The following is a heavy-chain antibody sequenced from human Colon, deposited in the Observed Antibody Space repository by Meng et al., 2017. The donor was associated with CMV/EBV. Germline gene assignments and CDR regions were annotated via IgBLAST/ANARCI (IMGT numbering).Heavy chain of an antibody. CDR1: GFTSSSFG. J-gene: IGHJ5*02. CDR3: ARDSNDYSDYAHWFDA. V-gene: IGHV3-21*01. D-gene: IGHD4-11*01. CDR2: ISTISGFM. Sequence: GGSLRLSCAASGFTSSSFGMNWVRQAPGKGLEWVSSISTISGFMYYADSVRGRFTISRDNAKNSVYLQMNSLRAEDTAVYYCARDSNDYSDYAHWFDAWGQGTTVTVSS.